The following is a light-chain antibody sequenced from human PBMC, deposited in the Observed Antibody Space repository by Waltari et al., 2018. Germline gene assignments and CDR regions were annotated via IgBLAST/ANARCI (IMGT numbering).Light chain of an antibody. CDR1: QSIGVG. CDR2: DAS. J-gene: IGKJ1*01. Sequence: DIQMTQSPSSLSASVGDRVIITCRASQSIGVGLAWYQQKPGKAPNLLIHDASDLESGVPSRFSGSGSGTEFTLTINSLQPDDFATYYCQQYSTYPRFGQGTRVEIK. V-gene: IGKV1-5*01. CDR3: QQYSTYPR.